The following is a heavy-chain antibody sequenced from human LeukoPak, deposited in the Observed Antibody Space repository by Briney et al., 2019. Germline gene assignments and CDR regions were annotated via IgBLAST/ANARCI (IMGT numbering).Heavy chain of an antibody. CDR2: IKHDGSEK. V-gene: IGHV3-7*03. CDR1: GFIFTNYF. D-gene: IGHD3-3*01. CDR3: ARYGVRGGYFDY. J-gene: IGHJ4*02. Sequence: GGSLRLSCAASGFIFTNYFMSWVRQAPGKGLEWVASIKHDGSEKYYVDSVKGRFTISRDDAKNSLYLQMNSLRAEDTAVYYCARYGVRGGYFDYWGQGTLVTVSS.